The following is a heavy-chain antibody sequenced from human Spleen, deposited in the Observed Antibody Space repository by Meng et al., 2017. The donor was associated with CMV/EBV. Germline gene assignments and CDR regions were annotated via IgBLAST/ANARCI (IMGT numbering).Heavy chain of an antibody. V-gene: IGHV3-7*01. D-gene: IGHD3-10*01. J-gene: IGHJ3*02. CDR3: ARESSGDAFDI. Sequence: GESLKISCAASGFTFSSDWMSWVRQAPGKGLEWVANINQDGSEKYYVDSVKGRFTISRDNAKNSLYLQMNSLRAEDTAVYYCARESSGDAFDIWGQGTMVTVSS. CDR1: GFTFSSDW. CDR2: INQDGSEK.